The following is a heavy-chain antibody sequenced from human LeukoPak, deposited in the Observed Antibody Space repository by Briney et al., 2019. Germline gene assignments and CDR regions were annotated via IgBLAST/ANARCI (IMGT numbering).Heavy chain of an antibody. D-gene: IGHD2-2*01. CDR1: GGTFSSYA. CDR2: IIPIFGTA. J-gene: IGHJ6*03. Sequence: ASVKVSCKASGGTFSSYAISWVRQAPGQGLEWMGGIIPIFGTANYAQKFQGRATITTDESTSTAYMELNSLRSEDTAVYYCARALGASSYYYYYYMDVWGKGTTVTVSS. CDR3: ARALGASSYYYYYYMDV. V-gene: IGHV1-69*05.